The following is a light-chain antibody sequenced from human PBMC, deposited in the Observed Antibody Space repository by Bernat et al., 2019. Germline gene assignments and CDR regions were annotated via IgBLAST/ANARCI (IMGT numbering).Light chain of an antibody. V-gene: IGLV3-21*03. CDR1: NIGAKD. Sequence: SYVLTQPPSVPVAPGKTASISCGGDNIGAKDVHWYQQKPGQAPALVVYDDSGRPSGIPGRFSGSNSGNTATLTISGVEAGDGADYFCQVWDRSGDRYVFGTGTMVTVL. CDR2: DDS. J-gene: IGLJ1*01. CDR3: QVWDRSGDRYV.